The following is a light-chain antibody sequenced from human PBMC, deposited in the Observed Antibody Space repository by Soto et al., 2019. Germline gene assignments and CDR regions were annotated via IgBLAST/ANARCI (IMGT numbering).Light chain of an antibody. CDR2: AAS. CDR3: QQRSNWPPKIT. V-gene: IGKV3D-20*02. Sequence: EIVMTQSPATLSVSPGEIATLSFSASQSVSSYYLAWYQQKPGQAPRLLIYAASSRATGIPDGFSGGGSGTDFTLTISRLEPEDFAVYYCQQRSNWPPKITFGQGTRLEI. CDR1: QSVSSYY. J-gene: IGKJ5*01.